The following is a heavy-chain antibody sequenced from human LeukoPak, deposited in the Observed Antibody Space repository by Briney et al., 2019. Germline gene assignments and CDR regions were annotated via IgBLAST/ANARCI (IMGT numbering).Heavy chain of an antibody. Sequence: SETLSLTCAVSGYSISSGYYCGWIRQPPGKGLEWIGSIYHSGSTYYNPSLKSRVTISVDTSKNQFSLKLSSVTAADTAVYYCARQGDQLLSLNWFDPWGQGTLVTVSS. CDR1: GYSISSGYY. J-gene: IGHJ5*02. CDR3: ARQGDQLLSLNWFDP. D-gene: IGHD2-2*01. V-gene: IGHV4-38-2*01. CDR2: IYHSGST.